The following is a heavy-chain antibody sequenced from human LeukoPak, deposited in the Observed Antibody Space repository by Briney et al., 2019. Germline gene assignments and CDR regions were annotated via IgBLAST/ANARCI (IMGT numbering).Heavy chain of an antibody. CDR2: INPIFGKA. D-gene: IGHD3-9*01. CDR1: GGTFISYA. Sequence: SVKVSCKASGGTFISYAISWVRQAPGKGVEWMGGINPIFGKANYAQKFQGRVTITADESTTTAYMELSSLSSEDTAVYYCARYYDILTGSIPQPPGYYYYYGMDVWGKGTTVTVSS. V-gene: IGHV1-69*13. J-gene: IGHJ6*04. CDR3: ARYYDILTGSIPQPPGYYYYYGMDV.